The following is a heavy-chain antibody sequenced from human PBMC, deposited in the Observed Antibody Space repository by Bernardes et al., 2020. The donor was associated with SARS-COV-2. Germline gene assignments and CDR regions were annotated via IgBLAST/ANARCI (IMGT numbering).Heavy chain of an antibody. J-gene: IGHJ6*02. V-gene: IGHV1-3*01. D-gene: IGHD6-19*01. Sequence: ASVKVSRKASGYTFTSYAMHWVRQAPGQRLEWMGWINAVNGKTNYSQKFQGRVTITRDTSASTAYMELSSLRSEDTAVYYCARDQGIAVAGTGYYYYGMDVWGQGTTVTVSS. CDR3: ARDQGIAVAGTGYYYYGMDV. CDR2: INAVNGKT. CDR1: GYTFTSYA.